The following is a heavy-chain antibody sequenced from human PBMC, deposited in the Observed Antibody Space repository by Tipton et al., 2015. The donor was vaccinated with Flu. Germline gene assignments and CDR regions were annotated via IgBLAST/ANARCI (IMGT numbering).Heavy chain of an antibody. J-gene: IGHJ4*02. CDR2: MYAGGNT. Sequence: TLSLTCTVSGGSMSSFYWSWIRKPAGKGLEWMGRMYAGGNTKYNPSLKSRVTMSVDTSKNQFSLRLTSVTAADTAVYYCTRQVEAATRSSSWGQGTLVTVSS. CDR1: GGSMSSFY. CDR3: TRQVEAATRSSS. V-gene: IGHV4-4*07. D-gene: IGHD2-15*01.